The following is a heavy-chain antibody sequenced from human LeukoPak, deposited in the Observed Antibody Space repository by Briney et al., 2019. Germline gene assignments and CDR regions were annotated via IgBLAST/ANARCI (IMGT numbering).Heavy chain of an antibody. Sequence: SQTLSLTCAISGDSVSSNTAAWNWIRQSPSGGLEWLGRTFYRSKWYDDYAPSVKSRITINPDTSKNQFSLHLNSVTPEDTAVYYCAREVAGTRAFDIWGQGTMVTVS. J-gene: IGHJ3*02. CDR1: GDSVSSNTAA. CDR2: TFYRSKWYD. D-gene: IGHD6-19*01. V-gene: IGHV6-1*01. CDR3: AREVAGTRAFDI.